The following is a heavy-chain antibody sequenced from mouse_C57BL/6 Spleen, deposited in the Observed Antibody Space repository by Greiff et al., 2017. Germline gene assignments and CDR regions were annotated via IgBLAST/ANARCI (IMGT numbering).Heavy chain of an antibody. D-gene: IGHD4-1*01. CDR1: GFSLTSYG. CDR3: AGHTGTGAMDY. Sequence: QVQLQQSGPGLVAPSQSLSITCTVSGFSLTSYGVHWVRQPPGKGLEWLVVIWRAGSTTYNSALKSRLSISKDNCKGQVFLKMNSLQTDDTAMYYCAGHTGTGAMDYWGQGTSVTVSS. J-gene: IGHJ4*01. CDR2: IWRAGST. V-gene: IGHV2-6-1*01.